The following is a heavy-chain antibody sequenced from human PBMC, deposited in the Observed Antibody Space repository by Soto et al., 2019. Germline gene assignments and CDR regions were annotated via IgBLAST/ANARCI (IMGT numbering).Heavy chain of an antibody. CDR1: GYTFTSYA. J-gene: IGHJ2*01. D-gene: IGHD2-21*01. Sequence: QVQLVQSGAEVKKPGASVKVSCKASGYTFTSYAMHWVRQAPGQRLEWMGWINAGNGNTKYSQKFQGRVTITRDTSASTAYMELSRVRSEDTAVYYCARVPGYSIGDLWGRGTLVTVSS. CDR3: ARVPGYSIGDL. V-gene: IGHV1-3*01. CDR2: INAGNGNT.